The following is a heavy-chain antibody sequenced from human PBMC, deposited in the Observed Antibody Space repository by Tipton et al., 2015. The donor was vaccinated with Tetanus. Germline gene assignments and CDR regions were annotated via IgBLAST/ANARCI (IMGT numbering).Heavy chain of an antibody. CDR3: ARRYCSSISCYWVG. CDR1: GGSFSDYY. D-gene: IGHD2-2*01. CDR2: INHSGST. V-gene: IGHV4-34*01. J-gene: IGHJ4*02. Sequence: TLSLTCAVYGGSFSDYYWSWIRQPPGEGLEWIGEINHSGSTNYNPSLKSRVTISVDTSKNQFSLKLSSVTAADTAVYYCARRYCSSISCYWVGWGQGTLVTVSS.